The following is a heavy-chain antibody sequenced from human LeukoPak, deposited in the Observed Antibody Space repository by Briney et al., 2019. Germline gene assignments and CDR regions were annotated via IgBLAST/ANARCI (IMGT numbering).Heavy chain of an antibody. V-gene: IGHV3-30*04. CDR1: GFTFSSYA. CDR2: ISYDGSNK. D-gene: IGHD5-18*01. Sequence: GGSLRLSRAASGFTFSSYAMHWVRQAPGKGLEWVAVISYDGSNKYYADSVKGRFTISRDNSKNTLYLQMNSLRAEDTAVYYCARSYTAMALFDYWGQGTLVTVSS. J-gene: IGHJ4*02. CDR3: ARSYTAMALFDY.